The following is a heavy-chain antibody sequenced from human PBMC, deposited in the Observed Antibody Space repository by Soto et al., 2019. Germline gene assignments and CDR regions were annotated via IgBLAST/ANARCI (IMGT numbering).Heavy chain of an antibody. D-gene: IGHD1-1*01. V-gene: IGHV1-69*01. Sequence: QVQLVQSGAEVKKPGSSVKVSCKASGGTFSSYAISWVRQAPGQGLEWMGGIIPIVGTANYAQKFQGRVTITADESTSTADMELRSLEYEDTAVYYCARGQFCTGSTYYCYPYGMDVWGQGTTVTVSS. CDR1: GGTFSSYA. CDR2: IIPIVGTA. CDR3: ARGQFCTGSTYYCYPYGMDV. J-gene: IGHJ6*01.